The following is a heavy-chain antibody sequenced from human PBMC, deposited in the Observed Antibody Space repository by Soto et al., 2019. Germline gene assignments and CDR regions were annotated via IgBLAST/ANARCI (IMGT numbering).Heavy chain of an antibody. CDR1: GYTSTSCA. Sequence: ASVNVSCKDPGYTSTSCAMHCVRQAPGQRLEWMGWINAGNGNTKYSQKFQGRVTITRDTSASTAYMELSSLRSEDTAVYYCARYPDYYYDSSGHFDYWGQGTLVTAPQ. CDR3: ARYPDYYYDSSGHFDY. CDR2: INAGNGNT. J-gene: IGHJ4*02. V-gene: IGHV1-3*01. D-gene: IGHD3-22*01.